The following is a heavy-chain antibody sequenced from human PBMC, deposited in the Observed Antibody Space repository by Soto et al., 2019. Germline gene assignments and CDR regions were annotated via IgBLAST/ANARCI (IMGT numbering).Heavy chain of an antibody. CDR3: AKRSGFSTGWYDY. V-gene: IGHV3-23*01. CDR2: ISGSDIFT. CDR1: GFTFSNYA. D-gene: IGHD6-19*01. J-gene: IGHJ4*02. Sequence: EVQLLESGGGLVQPEGSLRLSCAVSGFTFSNYAMSWVRQAPGKGLEWVSAISGSDIFTNYADSMKGRFAISRDNSKNTLYLQMNSLRPEDTAVYYCAKRSGFSTGWYDYWGQGTLVTVSS.